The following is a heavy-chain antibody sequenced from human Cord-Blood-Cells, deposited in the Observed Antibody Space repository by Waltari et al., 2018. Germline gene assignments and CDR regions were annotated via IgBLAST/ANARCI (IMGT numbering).Heavy chain of an antibody. V-gene: IGHV3-48*03. D-gene: IGHD3-10*01. J-gene: IGHJ4*02. CDR1: GFTFSSYE. CDR2: IRSSGSTI. CDR3: ARDGVLLWFGELFDY. Sequence: EVQLVESGGGLVQPGGSLRLSCAASGFTFSSYEMNWVRQAPGKGLEWVSYIRSSGSTIYYADSVKGRFTISRDNAKNSLYLQMNSLRAEDTAVYYCARDGVLLWFGELFDYWGQGTLVTVSS.